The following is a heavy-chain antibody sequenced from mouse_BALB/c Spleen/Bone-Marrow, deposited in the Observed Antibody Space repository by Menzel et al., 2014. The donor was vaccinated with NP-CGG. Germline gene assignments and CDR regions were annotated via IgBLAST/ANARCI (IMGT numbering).Heavy chain of an antibody. Sequence: EVHLVESGGGLVQPGGSRKLSCAASGFTFSSFAMHWIRQAPEKGLEWVAFISSGSNIIHYADTVKGRFTISRDNPKNTLFLQMTSLRSEDTAMYYCGRGDYWGQGTTLTVS. J-gene: IGHJ2*01. CDR3: GRGDY. V-gene: IGHV5-17*02. CDR2: ISSGSNII. CDR1: GFTFSSFA.